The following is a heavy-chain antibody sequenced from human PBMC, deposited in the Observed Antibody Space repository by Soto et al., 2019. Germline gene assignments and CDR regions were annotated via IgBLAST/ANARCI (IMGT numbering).Heavy chain of an antibody. V-gene: IGHV1-46*01. J-gene: IGHJ4*02. D-gene: IGHD1-1*01. Sequence: GASVKVSCKASGSTLTSFYMHWMRQAPGQGLEWMGVIDPSAGSTTYAQKFKGRVRMTRDTFTSTVFMELSSLRSEDTAVYYCARSPRPTGTTLYYFDSWGQRTLVTVSS. CDR1: GSTLTSFY. CDR2: IDPSAGST. CDR3: ARSPRPTGTTLYYFDS.